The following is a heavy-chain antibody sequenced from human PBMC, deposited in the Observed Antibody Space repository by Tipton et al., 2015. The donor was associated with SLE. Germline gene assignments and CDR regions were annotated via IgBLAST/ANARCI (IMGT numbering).Heavy chain of an antibody. CDR3: ARGGASSKCSEL. CDR2: IHYSGPT. Sequence: TLSLTCTVYGGSFSSYYWSWIRQPPGKGLEWIAFIHYSGPTNYNPSLKSRVTISVDTSKNQFSLKVTSVTAADTAVYYCARGGASSKCSELWGRGSLLTVSS. D-gene: IGHD2-2*01. V-gene: IGHV4-59*01. J-gene: IGHJ2*01. CDR1: GGSFSSYY.